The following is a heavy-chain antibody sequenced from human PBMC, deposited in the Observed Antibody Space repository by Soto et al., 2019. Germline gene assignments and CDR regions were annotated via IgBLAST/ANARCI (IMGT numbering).Heavy chain of an antibody. J-gene: IGHJ4*02. Sequence: GASVKVSCKASGYAFTDHYIHWVRQAPGQGLEWMGIISPDGGSTRYSQKFQARITMTRDTSTSTVYMELSSLRSEDTAVYYCARAPRGGVIIVITWAQIDYWGQGTLVTVSS. CDR1: GYAFTDHY. CDR3: ARAPRGGVIIVITWAQIDY. D-gene: IGHD3-3*01. CDR2: ISPDGGST. V-gene: IGHV1-46*01.